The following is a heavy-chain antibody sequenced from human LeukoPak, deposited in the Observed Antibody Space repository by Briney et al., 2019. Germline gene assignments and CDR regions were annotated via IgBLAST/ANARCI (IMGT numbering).Heavy chain of an antibody. CDR1: GGSFSGYY. CDR2: INHSGST. CDR3: ARGRYSGSYYYYYGMDV. J-gene: IGHJ6*02. V-gene: IGHV4-34*01. D-gene: IGHD1-26*01. Sequence: SETLSLICAVYGGSFSGYYWSWIRQPPGKGLEWIGEINHSGSTNYNPSLKSRVTISVDTSKNQFSLKLSSVTAADTAVYYCARGRYSGSYYYYYGMDVWGQGTTVTVSS.